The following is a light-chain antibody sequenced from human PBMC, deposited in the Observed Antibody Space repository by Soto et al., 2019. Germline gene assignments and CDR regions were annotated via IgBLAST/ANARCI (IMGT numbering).Light chain of an antibody. CDR1: SSDVGSYNL. CDR2: EVS. J-gene: IGLJ3*02. V-gene: IGLV2-23*02. Sequence: QSALTQPASVSGSPGQSITISCTGTSSDVGSYNLVSWYQQHPGKAPKLMIYEVSKRPSGVSNRFSGSKPGNTASLTISGLQAEDEAYYYCCSYAGSSTCVFGGGTKLTVL. CDR3: CSYAGSSTCV.